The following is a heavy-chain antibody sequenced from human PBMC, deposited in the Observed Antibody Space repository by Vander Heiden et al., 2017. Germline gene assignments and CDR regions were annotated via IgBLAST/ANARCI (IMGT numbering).Heavy chain of an antibody. CDR2: IYPGDSDT. Sequence: EAQLVQSGAEVKKPGESLKISCKGSGYSFTTYWIAWVRQMPGKGLECMGIIYPGDSDTRYSPSFQGQVTISADKSISTAYLQWSSLKASDTAMYYCARQGADTAMAPGAFDVWGQGTMVTVSS. D-gene: IGHD5-18*01. J-gene: IGHJ3*01. CDR3: ARQGADTAMAPGAFDV. CDR1: GYSFTTYW. V-gene: IGHV5-51*01.